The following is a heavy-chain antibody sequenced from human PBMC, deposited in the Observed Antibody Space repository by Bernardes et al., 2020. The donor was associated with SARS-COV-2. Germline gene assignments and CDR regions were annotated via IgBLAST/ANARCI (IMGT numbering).Heavy chain of an antibody. CDR2: MNPNSGNT. CDR3: ARDFTTAQADY. Sequence: ASVKASCKASGYTFTSYDINWVRQATGQGLEWMGWMNPNSGNTGYAQKFKDRVTMTIDTSTTTVYMELRSLKSDDTAIYYCARDFTTAQADYWGQGTLVTVSS. D-gene: IGHD1-1*01. CDR1: GYTFTSYD. J-gene: IGHJ4*02. V-gene: IGHV1-8*01.